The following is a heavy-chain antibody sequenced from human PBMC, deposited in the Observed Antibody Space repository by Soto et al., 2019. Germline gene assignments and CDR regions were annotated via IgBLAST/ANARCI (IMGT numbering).Heavy chain of an antibody. V-gene: IGHV3-7*03. J-gene: IGHJ4*02. CDR3: ARSGSENDF. CDR2: IKEDGSEK. CDR1: GFTFSGYW. Sequence: EVQLVESGGGLVQPGGSRRLSCAASGFTFSGYWMNWVRQAPGMGLEWVANIKEDGSEKNYVDSVKGRFTISRDNAMNSLFLQMNSLRAEDTAVYFCARSGSENDFWGQGTLVTVSS. D-gene: IGHD5-12*01.